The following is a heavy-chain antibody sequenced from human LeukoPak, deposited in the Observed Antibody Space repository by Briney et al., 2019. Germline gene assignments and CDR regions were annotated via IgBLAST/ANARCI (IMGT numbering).Heavy chain of an antibody. J-gene: IGHJ4*02. CDR3: ARTNTYYYDSSGYHYFDY. CDR2: INPNSGGT. Sequence: ASVKDSCKASGYTFTGYYMHWVRQAPGQGLEWMGRINPNSGGTNYAQKIQGRVTMTRDTSISTAYMELSRLRSDDTAVYYCARTNTYYYDSSGYHYFDYWGQGTLVTVSS. D-gene: IGHD3-22*01. V-gene: IGHV1-2*06. CDR1: GYTFTGYY.